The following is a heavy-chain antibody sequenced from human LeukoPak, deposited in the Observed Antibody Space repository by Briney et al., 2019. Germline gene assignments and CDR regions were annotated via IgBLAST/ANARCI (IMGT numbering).Heavy chain of an antibody. Sequence: PGGSETLFCAASGFTFSSYAMSWVRQAPGKGLEWVSTVSGSVDSTYYADSVTGRFTISRDNSKNTLYLQMNSLRAEDTAVYYCAKDTHYGSRSYSDFWGEGTL. J-gene: IGHJ4*02. CDR3: AKDTHYGSRSYSDF. V-gene: IGHV3-23*01. CDR2: VSGSVDST. CDR1: GFTFSSYA. D-gene: IGHD3-10*01.